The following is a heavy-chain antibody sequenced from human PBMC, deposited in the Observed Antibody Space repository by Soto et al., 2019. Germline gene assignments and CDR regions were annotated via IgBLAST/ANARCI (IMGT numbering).Heavy chain of an antibody. CDR2: ISSNGGST. D-gene: IGHD4-17*01. J-gene: IGHJ4*02. V-gene: IGHV3-64*01. CDR3: ARGHPTTVVTPGGFDY. CDR1: GFTFSSYA. Sequence: GGSLRLSCAASGFTFSSYAMHWVRQAPGKGLEYVSAISSNGGSTYYANSVKGRFTISRDNSKNTLYLHMGSLRAEDMAVYYCARGHPTTVVTPGGFDYWGQGTLVTVSS.